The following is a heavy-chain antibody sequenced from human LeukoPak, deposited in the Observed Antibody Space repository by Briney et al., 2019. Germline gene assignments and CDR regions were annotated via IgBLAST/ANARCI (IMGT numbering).Heavy chain of an antibody. D-gene: IGHD3-3*02. CDR2: INHSGST. J-gene: IGHJ4*02. Sequence: ETLSLTCAVYGGSFSGYYWSWIRQPPGKGLEWIGEINHSGSTNYNPSLKSRVTISVDTSKNQFSLKLSSVTAADTAVYYCARGSHFWSGYRTYYFDYWGQGTLVTVSS. V-gene: IGHV4-34*01. CDR3: ARGSHFWSGYRTYYFDY. CDR1: GGSFSGYY.